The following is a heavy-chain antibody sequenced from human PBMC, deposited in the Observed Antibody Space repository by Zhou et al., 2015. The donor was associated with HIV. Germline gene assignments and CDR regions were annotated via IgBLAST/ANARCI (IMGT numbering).Heavy chain of an antibody. Sequence: QVQLVESGGELVKPGGSLRLSCTASGFTFSDYFMNWIRQAPGTGPEWVSYISSSGTAIYYADSVKGRFTISRDNAKNSLYLQMNSLRADDTAVYYCARDVELDTTSLFRAESYFYIDVWGKGTTVTVSS. J-gene: IGHJ6*03. V-gene: IGHV3-11*04. CDR1: GFTFSDYF. CDR3: ARDVELDTTSLFRAESYFYIDV. CDR2: ISSSGTAI. D-gene: IGHD5-18*01.